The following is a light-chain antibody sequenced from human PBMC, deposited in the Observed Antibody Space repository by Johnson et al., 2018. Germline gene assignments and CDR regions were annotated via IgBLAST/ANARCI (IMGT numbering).Light chain of an antibody. CDR3: GTWDSSLSAGNV. CDR1: SSNIGNNY. J-gene: IGLJ1*01. Sequence: QSVLTQPPSVSAAPGQKVTISCSGSSSNIGNNYVSWYQQLPGTAPKLLIYENNKRPSGIPDRFSGSKSGTSATLGINGLQTGDEADYCCGTWDSSLSAGNVFGTGTKVTVL. V-gene: IGLV1-51*02. CDR2: ENN.